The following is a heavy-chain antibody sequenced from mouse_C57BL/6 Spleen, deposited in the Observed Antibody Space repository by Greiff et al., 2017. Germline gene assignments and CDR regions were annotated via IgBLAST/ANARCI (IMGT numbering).Heavy chain of an antibody. D-gene: IGHD2-3*01. V-gene: IGHV6-3*01. CDR3: TGRDGYYGYFDV. CDR1: GFTFSNYW. Sequence: EVKVVESGGGLVQPGGSMKLSCVASGFTFSNYWMNWVRQSPEKGLEWVAQIRLKSDNYATHYAESVKGRFTISRDDSKSSVYLQMNNLRAEDTGIYYCTGRDGYYGYFDVWGTGTTVTVSS. CDR2: IRLKSDNYAT. J-gene: IGHJ1*03.